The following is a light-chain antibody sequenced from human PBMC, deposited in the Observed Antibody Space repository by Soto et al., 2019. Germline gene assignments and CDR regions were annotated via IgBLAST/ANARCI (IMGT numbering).Light chain of an antibody. CDR3: QQRSNWPPYT. V-gene: IGKV3-11*01. CDR1: PSVSSY. CDR2: DAS. J-gene: IGKJ2*01. Sequence: EIVLTQSPATLYLSPGERATLSCRASPSVSSYLAWYQQKPGQAPRLLIYDASNRATGIPARFSGSGSGTDFTLTISSLEPEDFAVYYCQQRSNWPPYTFGQGTKLEIK.